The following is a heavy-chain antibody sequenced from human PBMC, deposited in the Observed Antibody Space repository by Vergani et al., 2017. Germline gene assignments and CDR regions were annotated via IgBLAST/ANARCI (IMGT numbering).Heavy chain of an antibody. CDR1: GGSISSGDYY. CDR3: ARGRDTDYYYYGMDV. J-gene: IGHJ6*02. V-gene: IGHV4-30-4*01. Sequence: QVQLQESGPGLVKPSQTLSLTCTVSGGSISSGDYYWSWIRQPPGKGLEWIGYIYYSGSTYYNPSLKSRVTISVDTSKNQFSLKLSSVTAADTAVYYCARGRDTDYYYYGMDVWGQGTTVTVSS. D-gene: IGHD5-18*01. CDR2: IYYSGST.